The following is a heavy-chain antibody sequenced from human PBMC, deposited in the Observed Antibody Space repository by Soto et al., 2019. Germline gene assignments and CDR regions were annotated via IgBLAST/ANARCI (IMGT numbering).Heavy chain of an antibody. CDR1: GRSITTYY. V-gene: IGHV4-59*01. J-gene: IGHJ5*02. CDR2: ISYSGST. CDR3: ARTSYDSSGTAADP. Sequence: PSETLSLTFTVSGRSITTYYWTWIRQPPGKGLEWIGYISYSGSTKYNPSIKSRVNIFVDTSNNQFSLRLTSVTAADAAVYYCARTSYDSSGTAADPWGQG. D-gene: IGHD3-22*01.